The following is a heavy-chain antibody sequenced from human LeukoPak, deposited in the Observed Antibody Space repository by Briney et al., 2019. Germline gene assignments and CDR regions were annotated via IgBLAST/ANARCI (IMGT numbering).Heavy chain of an antibody. J-gene: IGHJ4*02. CDR3: ARDIVATNFDY. Sequence: AGGSLRLSCAASGFTVSSNYMSWVRQAPGEGLEWVSVIYSGGSTYYADSVKGRFTISRDNSKNTLYLQMNSLRAEDTAVYYCARDIVATNFDYWGQGTLVTVSS. D-gene: IGHD5-12*01. V-gene: IGHV3-66*01. CDR1: GFTVSSNY. CDR2: IYSGGST.